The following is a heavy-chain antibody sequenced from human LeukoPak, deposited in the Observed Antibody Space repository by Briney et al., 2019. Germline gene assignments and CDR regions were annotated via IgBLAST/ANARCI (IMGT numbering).Heavy chain of an antibody. CDR3: ARHLGYCSGGSCYPGMDV. D-gene: IGHD2-15*01. V-gene: IGHV1-18*04. Sequence: ASVKVSCKASGYTFTSYYMHWVRQAPGQGLEWMGWISAYNGNTNYAQKLQGRVTMTTDTSTSTAYMELRSLRSDDTAVYYCARHLGYCSGGSCYPGMDVWGKGTTVTISS. CDR2: ISAYNGNT. J-gene: IGHJ6*04. CDR1: GYTFTSYY.